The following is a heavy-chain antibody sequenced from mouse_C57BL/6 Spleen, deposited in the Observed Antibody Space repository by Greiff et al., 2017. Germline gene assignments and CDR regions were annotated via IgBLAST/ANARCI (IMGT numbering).Heavy chain of an antibody. J-gene: IGHJ1*03. CDR2: ISSGSSTI. D-gene: IGHD2-4*01. Sequence: EVMLVESGGGLVKPGGSLKLSCAASGFTFSDYGMHWVRQAPEKGLEWVAYISSGSSTIYYADTVKGRFTISRDNAKNTLFLQMTSLRSEDTAMYYCARTYYDYDDEDGWYFDVWGTGTTVTVSS. V-gene: IGHV5-17*01. CDR1: GFTFSDYG. CDR3: ARTYYDYDDEDGWYFDV.